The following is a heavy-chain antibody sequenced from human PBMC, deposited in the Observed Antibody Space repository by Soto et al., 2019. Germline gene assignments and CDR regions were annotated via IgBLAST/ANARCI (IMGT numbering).Heavy chain of an antibody. J-gene: IGHJ5*02. CDR1: GGTFSSYA. CDR2: IIPIFGTA. V-gene: IGHV1-69*13. CDR3: ARVGIIAVAGTTNWFDP. D-gene: IGHD6-19*01. Sequence: ASVKVSCKASGGTFSSYAISWVRQAPGQGLEWMGGIIPIFGTANYAQKFQGRVTITADESTSTAYMELSSLRSEDTAVYYCARVGIIAVAGTTNWFDPWGQGTLVTVSS.